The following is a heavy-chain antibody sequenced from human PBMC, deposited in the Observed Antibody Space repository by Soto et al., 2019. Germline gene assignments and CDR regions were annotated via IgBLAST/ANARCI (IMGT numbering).Heavy chain of an antibody. V-gene: IGHV1-3*01. Sequence: ASVKVSCKSSGYTFIRYAMHWVRQAPGQRLEWMGWFNAGNGNAKYSQEFQGTVTFSSDTSASTAYMELSGLRSEDTAVYYCATQVSGRYWFDYWGQGTLVTVS. CDR1: GYTFIRYA. J-gene: IGHJ4*02. CDR3: ATQVSGRYWFDY. CDR2: FNAGNGNA. D-gene: IGHD1-26*01.